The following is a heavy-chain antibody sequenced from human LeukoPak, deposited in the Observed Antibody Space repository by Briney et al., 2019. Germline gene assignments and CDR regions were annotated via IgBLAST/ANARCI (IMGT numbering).Heavy chain of an antibody. CDR1: GGSISSGSYY. Sequence: SETLSLTCTVSGGSISSGSYYWSWIRQPAGKGLEWIGRIYTSGSTNYNPSLKSRVTISVDTSKNQFSLKLSSVTAADTAVYYCARHGHCSSTSCSRFGYYYYYMDVWGKGTTVTVSS. V-gene: IGHV4-61*02. CDR3: ARHGHCSSTSCSRFGYYYYYMDV. D-gene: IGHD2-2*01. J-gene: IGHJ6*03. CDR2: IYTSGST.